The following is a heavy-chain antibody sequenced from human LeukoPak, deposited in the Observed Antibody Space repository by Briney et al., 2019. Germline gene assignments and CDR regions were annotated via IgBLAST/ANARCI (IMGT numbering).Heavy chain of an antibody. J-gene: IGHJ4*02. D-gene: IGHD3-10*01. CDR2: INPSGGST. Sequence: ASVKVSCKASGYTFTSYYMHWVRQAPGQGLEWMGIINPSGGSTSYAQKFQGRVTMTRDTSTSTVYMELSSLRSEDTAVYYCARDLGYYGSGTLLGYWGQGTLVTVSS. CDR1: GYTFTSYY. CDR3: ARDLGYYGSGTLLGY. V-gene: IGHV1-46*01.